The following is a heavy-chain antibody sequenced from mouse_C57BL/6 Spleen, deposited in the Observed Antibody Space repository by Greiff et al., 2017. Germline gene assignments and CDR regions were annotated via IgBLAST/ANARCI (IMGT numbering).Heavy chain of an antibody. Sequence: VQLQQSGAELAKPGASVKLSCKASGYTFTSYWMHWVKQRPGQGLEWIGYINPSSGYTKYNQKFKDKATLTADKSSITAYMQLSSLTCEDSAVYYCARGDDSVVAHFDYWGQGTTLTVSS. J-gene: IGHJ2*01. D-gene: IGHD1-1*01. CDR3: ARGDDSVVAHFDY. CDR1: GYTFTSYW. CDR2: INPSSGYT. V-gene: IGHV1-7*01.